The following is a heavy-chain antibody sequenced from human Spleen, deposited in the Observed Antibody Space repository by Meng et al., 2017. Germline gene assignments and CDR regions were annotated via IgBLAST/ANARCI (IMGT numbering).Heavy chain of an antibody. CDR1: RGSIISSRYY. CDR2: IYYSGST. Sequence: QLHLQESGPGLVKPSETLSLTCSVSRGSIISSRYYWGWIRQPPGKGLGWVGSIYYSGSTYYNPSLKSRVTISVDTSKNQFSLKLSSVTAADTAVYYCARQGFLEWLLYRGNWFDPWGQGTLVTVSS. V-gene: IGHV4-39*01. J-gene: IGHJ5*02. D-gene: IGHD3-3*01. CDR3: ARQGFLEWLLYRGNWFDP.